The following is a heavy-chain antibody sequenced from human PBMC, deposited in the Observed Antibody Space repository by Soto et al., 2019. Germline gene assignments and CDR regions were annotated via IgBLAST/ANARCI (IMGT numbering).Heavy chain of an antibody. V-gene: IGHV3-23*01. Sequence: EVQLFESGGGLVEPGESLRLSCAASGFIFKDVAMSWVRQAPGKGLEWVSTITTSDDITYSAASVRGRFTISRDNSAKTLFLQMSSLRGDDTATYYCTKGDSSGYFDPSSGYSTPDHWGQGTLVTVSS. CDR1: GFIFKDVA. CDR2: ITTSDDIT. D-gene: IGHD3-3*01. CDR3: TKGDSSGYFDPSSGYSTPDH. J-gene: IGHJ5*02.